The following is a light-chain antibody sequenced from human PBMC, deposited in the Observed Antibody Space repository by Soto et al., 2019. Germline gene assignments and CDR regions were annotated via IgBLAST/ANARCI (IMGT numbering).Light chain of an antibody. Sequence: DIQMTQSPSSLAASVGDRVTITCRASQSISSYLNWYQQKPGKAPKLLISAASSLQSGVPSRFSGSGSGTDFTLTISSLQPEDFATCYCQQSYSTPRTFGQGTKV. J-gene: IGKJ1*01. CDR1: QSISSY. CDR2: AAS. V-gene: IGKV1-39*01. CDR3: QQSYSTPRT.